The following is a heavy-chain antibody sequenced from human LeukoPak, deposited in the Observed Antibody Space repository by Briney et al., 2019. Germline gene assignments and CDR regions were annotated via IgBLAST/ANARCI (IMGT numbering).Heavy chain of an antibody. CDR1: GYTFTSYY. J-gene: IGHJ6*03. CDR3: AILRDHRYYYMDV. CDR2: INPSGGST. Sequence: ASVKVSCKASGYTFTSYYMHWVRQAPGQGLEWMGIINPSGGSTSYAQKLQGRVNMTRDTSTSTVYMELSSLRSEDTAVYYCAILRDHRYYYMDVWGKGTTVTV. V-gene: IGHV1-46*01.